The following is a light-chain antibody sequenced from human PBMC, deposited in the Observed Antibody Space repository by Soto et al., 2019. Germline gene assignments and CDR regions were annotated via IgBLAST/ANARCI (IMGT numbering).Light chain of an antibody. CDR2: GAS. J-gene: IGKJ4*01. CDR3: QQYNDWPLT. Sequence: EKVMTQSPAALSVSPGERATLSCRASQSVNSNFAWYQQKAGQAPRLLLYGASTRATCIPGRFSGSASGTEFTLTISSLQSEDSAVYYCQQYNDWPLTFGGGTKVEIK. V-gene: IGKV3-15*01. CDR1: QSVNSN.